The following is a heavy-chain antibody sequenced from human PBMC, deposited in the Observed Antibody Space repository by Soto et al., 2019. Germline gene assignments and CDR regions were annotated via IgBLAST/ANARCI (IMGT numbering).Heavy chain of an antibody. CDR1: VDSISSGYY. V-gene: IGHV4-38-2*01. CDR2: IYHSGTT. D-gene: IGHD3-22*01. Sequence: PWETLSLTCAFSVDSISSGYYWAWIWQPPGKGLEWIGSIYHSGTTYYNPSLKSRVTIPVDTSMNQFSLKLSSVTAADSALYYCARPDSVGYYPYWGQGILVTVS. CDR3: ARPDSVGYYPY. J-gene: IGHJ4*02.